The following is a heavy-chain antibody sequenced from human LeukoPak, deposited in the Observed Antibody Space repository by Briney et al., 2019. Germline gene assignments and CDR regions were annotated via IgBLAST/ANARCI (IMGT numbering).Heavy chain of an antibody. CDR1: GASISSYY. Sequence: SETRSLTCTVSGASISSYYWSWIRQPPGKGLEWIGYIYYSGSTNYNPSLKSRVTISVDTSKNQFSLKLSSVTAADTAVYYCARMGAGYYNPFDYWGQGTLVTVSS. D-gene: IGHD3-9*01. CDR3: ARMGAGYYNPFDY. J-gene: IGHJ4*02. V-gene: IGHV4-59*01. CDR2: IYYSGST.